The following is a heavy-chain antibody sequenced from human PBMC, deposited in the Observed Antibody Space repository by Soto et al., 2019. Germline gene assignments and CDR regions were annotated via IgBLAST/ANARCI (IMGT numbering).Heavy chain of an antibody. Sequence: SETLSLTCAVYGGSFSGYYWSWIRQPPGKGLEWIGEINHSGSTNYNPSLKSRVTISVDTSKNQFSLKLSPVTAADTAVYYCARMVTYYYGSGSRVQLPYYYYGMDVWGQGTTVTVSS. V-gene: IGHV4-34*01. D-gene: IGHD3-10*01. CDR2: INHSGST. J-gene: IGHJ6*02. CDR1: GGSFSGYY. CDR3: ARMVTYYYGSGSRVQLPYYYYGMDV.